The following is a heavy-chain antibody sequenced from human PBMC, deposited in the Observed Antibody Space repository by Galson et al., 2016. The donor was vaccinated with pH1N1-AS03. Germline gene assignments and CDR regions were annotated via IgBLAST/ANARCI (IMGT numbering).Heavy chain of an antibody. V-gene: IGHV3-15*01. CDR2: VKRKTDGGTT. Sequence: SLRLSCAASGFTFSNAWMSWVRQAPGKGLEWVGRVKRKTDGGTTDYAAPVKGRFTISGDDSKDTVYLQMDSLKTEDTAVYYCVRARTLSRYCTNGVCYPFDYWGQGTLVTVSS. J-gene: IGHJ4*02. CDR1: GFTFSNAW. D-gene: IGHD2-8*01. CDR3: VRARTLSRYCTNGVCYPFDY.